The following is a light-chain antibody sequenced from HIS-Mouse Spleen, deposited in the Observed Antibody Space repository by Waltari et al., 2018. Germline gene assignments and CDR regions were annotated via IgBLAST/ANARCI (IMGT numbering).Light chain of an antibody. CDR2: EGS. V-gene: IGLV2-23*01. CDR1: SSDGGRYKL. Sequence: QSALTQPASVSGSPGQSITISCTGTSSDGGRYKLVSWIQQPPGKTPKLMIYEGSKRPSGVSNRFSGSKSGNTASLTISGLQAEDEADYYCCSYAGSSTLVFGGGTKLTVL. CDR3: CSYAGSSTLV. J-gene: IGLJ3*02.